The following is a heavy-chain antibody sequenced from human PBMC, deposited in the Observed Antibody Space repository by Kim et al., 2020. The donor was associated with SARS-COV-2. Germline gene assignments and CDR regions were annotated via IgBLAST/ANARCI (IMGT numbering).Heavy chain of an antibody. CDR1: GGSISSSNW. V-gene: IGHV4-4*02. D-gene: IGHD3-3*01. Sequence: SETLSLTCAVSGGSISSSNWWSWVRQPPGKGLEWIGEIYHSGSTNYNPSLKSRVTISVDKSKNQFSLKLSSVTAADTAVYYCARDRGITIFGVVLRGDAFDIWGQGTMVTVSS. J-gene: IGHJ3*02. CDR3: ARDRGITIFGVVLRGDAFDI. CDR2: IYHSGST.